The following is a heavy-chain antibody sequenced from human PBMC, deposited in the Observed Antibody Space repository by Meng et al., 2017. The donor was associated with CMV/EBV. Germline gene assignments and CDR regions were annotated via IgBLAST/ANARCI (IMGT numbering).Heavy chain of an antibody. CDR1: GGASSSYY. V-gene: IGHV4-4*07. CDR3: ARDRTKPRVARNWYFDL. J-gene: IGHJ2*01. Sequence: GGASSSYYWSWIRQPAGKGLEWIGRIYTSGSNNYNPSLKSRVTMSVDTSKNQFSLKLSSVTAADTAVYYCARDRTKPRVARNWYFDLWGRGTLVTVSS. D-gene: IGHD2-8*01. CDR2: IYTSGSN.